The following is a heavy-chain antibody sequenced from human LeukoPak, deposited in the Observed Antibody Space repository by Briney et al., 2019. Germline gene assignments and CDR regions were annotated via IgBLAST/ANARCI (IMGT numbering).Heavy chain of an antibody. CDR2: INSDGSST. D-gene: IGHD1-26*01. Sequence: AGGSLRLSCAASGFTFSSYWMHWVRQAPGKGLVWVSRINSDGSSTSYADSVKGRFTISRDNAKNTLYLQMNSLRAEDTAVYYCARGGQEWELQVFDYYYYGMDVWGQGTTVTVSS. CDR3: ARGGQEWELQVFDYYYYGMDV. V-gene: IGHV3-74*01. CDR1: GFTFSSYW. J-gene: IGHJ6*02.